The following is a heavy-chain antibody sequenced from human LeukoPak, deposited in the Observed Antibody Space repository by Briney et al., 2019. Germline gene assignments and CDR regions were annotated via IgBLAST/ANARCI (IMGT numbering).Heavy chain of an antibody. V-gene: IGHV4-4*07. Sequence: PSETLSLTCTVSGGSISSSWWNWIRQPAGEGLGWVGRVYTSGPTNYNPSLKSRVTVSIDTSRSQFSLKLTSVTAADTAVYYCARGGSTNGNNWLDPWGQGTLVTVSS. D-gene: IGHD2-8*01. CDR2: VYTSGPT. CDR3: ARGGSTNGNNWLDP. CDR1: GGSISSSW. J-gene: IGHJ5*02.